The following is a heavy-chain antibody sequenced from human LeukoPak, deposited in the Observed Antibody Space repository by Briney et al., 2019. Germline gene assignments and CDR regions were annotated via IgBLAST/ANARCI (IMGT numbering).Heavy chain of an antibody. CDR2: IYSGGST. D-gene: IGHD2-21*02. CDR3: ARGKMTAFLNWFDP. J-gene: IGHJ5*02. CDR1: GFTVSSNY. Sequence: GGSLRLSCAASGFTVSSNYMSWVRQAPGEGLEWVSVIYSGGSTYYADSVKGRFTISRDNSKNILCLQMNSLRAEDTAVYYCARGKMTAFLNWFDPWGQGTLVTVSS. V-gene: IGHV3-53*01.